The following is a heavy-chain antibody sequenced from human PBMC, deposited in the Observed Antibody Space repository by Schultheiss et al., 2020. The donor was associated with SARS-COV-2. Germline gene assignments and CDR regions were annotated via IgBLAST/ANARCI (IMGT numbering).Heavy chain of an antibody. CDR2: IYYSGST. CDR3: ARRYGTGSFYNYNWFDP. D-gene: IGHD3-10*01. V-gene: IGHV4-31*03. Sequence: SETLSLTCTVSGGSISSGGYYWSWIRQHPGKGLEWIGYIYYSGSTYYNPSLKSRVTISVDTSKTQFSLKLNSVTAADTAVYYCARRYGTGSFYNYNWFDPWGQGALVTVSS. CDR1: GGSISSGGYY. J-gene: IGHJ5*02.